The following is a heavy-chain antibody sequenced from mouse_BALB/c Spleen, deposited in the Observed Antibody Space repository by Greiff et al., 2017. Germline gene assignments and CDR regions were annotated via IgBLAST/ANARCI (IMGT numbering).Heavy chain of an antibody. V-gene: IGHV1-7*01. J-gene: IGHJ4*01. CDR1: GYTFTSYW. CDR3: ARSYYRYDEGYAMDY. D-gene: IGHD2-14*01. CDR2: INPSTGYT. Sequence: LQQSGAELAKPGASVKMSCKASGYTFTSYWMHWVKQRPGQGLEWIGYINPSTGYTEYNQKFKDKATLTADKSSSTAYMQLSSLTSEDSAVYYCARSYYRYDEGYAMDYWGQGTSVTVSS.